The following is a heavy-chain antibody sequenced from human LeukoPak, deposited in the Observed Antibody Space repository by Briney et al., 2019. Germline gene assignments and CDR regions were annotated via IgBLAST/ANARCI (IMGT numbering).Heavy chain of an antibody. D-gene: IGHD3-22*01. J-gene: IGHJ4*02. CDR2: INHIGST. Sequence: SETLSLTCAVYGGSFSGYYWSWIRQPPGKGLEWIGEINHIGSTNYNPSLKSRVTISVDTSKNQFSLKLSSVTAADTAVYYCARGPGYYDSSGYRYWGQGTLVTVSS. V-gene: IGHV4-34*01. CDR3: ARGPGYYDSSGYRY. CDR1: GGSFSGYY.